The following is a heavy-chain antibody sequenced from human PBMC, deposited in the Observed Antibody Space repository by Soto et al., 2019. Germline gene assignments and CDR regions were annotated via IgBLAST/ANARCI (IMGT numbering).Heavy chain of an antibody. CDR2: IYYSGST. Sequence: QVQLQESGPGLVKPSETLSLTCTVSGGYISTYYWSWIRQPPGEGLEWIGYIYYSGSTNYSPSLKSRVTMSVDTSKSQFSLRLTSVTAADTAVYYCARGLHLGVLWDYSYIDMDVWGEGTTVTVSS. CDR1: GGYISTYY. V-gene: IGHV4-59*01. CDR3: ARGLHLGVLWDYSYIDMDV. D-gene: IGHD3-16*01. J-gene: IGHJ6*03.